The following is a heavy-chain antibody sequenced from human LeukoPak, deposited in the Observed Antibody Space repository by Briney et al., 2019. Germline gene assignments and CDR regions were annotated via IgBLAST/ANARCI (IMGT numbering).Heavy chain of an antibody. CDR3: AKLPTIYGVADSFDM. Sequence: PGGSLRLSCEASGFTFRSYEMSWVRQAPGKGLEWVSIISDSGAKTDYADSVKGRFTISRDNSKNTLFRQLNRLRAEDTATYYCAKLPTIYGVADSFDMWGQGTAVIVSS. CDR2: ISDSGAKT. J-gene: IGHJ3*02. D-gene: IGHD3-3*01. CDR1: GFTFRSYE. V-gene: IGHV3-23*01.